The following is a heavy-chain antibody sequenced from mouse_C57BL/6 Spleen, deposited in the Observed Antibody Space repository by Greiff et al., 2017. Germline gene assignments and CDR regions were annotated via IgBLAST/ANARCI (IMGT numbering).Heavy chain of an antibody. CDR2: IHPNSGST. CDR1: GYTFTSYW. D-gene: IGHD3-3*01. CDR3: ARRALISYFDY. J-gene: IGHJ2*01. V-gene: IGHV1-64*01. Sequence: VQLQQPGAELVKPGASVKLSCKASGYTFTSYWMHWVKQRPGQGLEWIGMIHPNSGSTNYNEKFKSKATLTVDKSSSTAYMQLSSLTSEDSAVYYCARRALISYFDYWGQGTTLTVSS.